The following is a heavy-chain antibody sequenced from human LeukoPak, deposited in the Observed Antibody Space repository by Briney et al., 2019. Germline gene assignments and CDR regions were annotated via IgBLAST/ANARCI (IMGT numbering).Heavy chain of an antibody. D-gene: IGHD2-2*01. V-gene: IGHV3-30-3*01. CDR2: ISYDGSNK. Sequence: PGGSLRLSCAASGFTFSSYAMHWVRQAPGKGLEWVAVISYDGSNKYYADSVKGRFTISRDNSKNTLYLQMNSLRAEDTAVYYCARVGRYCSSTSCYYLRYWGQGTLVTVSS. CDR1: GFTFSSYA. J-gene: IGHJ4*02. CDR3: ARVGRYCSSTSCYYLRY.